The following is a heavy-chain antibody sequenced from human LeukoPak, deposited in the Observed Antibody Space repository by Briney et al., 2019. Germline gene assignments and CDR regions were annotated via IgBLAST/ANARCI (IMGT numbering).Heavy chain of an antibody. D-gene: IGHD2-15*01. CDR3: ARDVGLDY. J-gene: IGHJ4*02. V-gene: IGHV3-21*01. Sequence: GGSLRLSCAASGFTFSTYSMNWVRQAPRKGLEWVSSISTSSSYIDYADSVKGRFTISRDNAKNSLFLQMNSLRAEDTAVYYCARDVGLDYWGQGTLVTVSS. CDR1: GFTFSTYS. CDR2: ISTSSSYI.